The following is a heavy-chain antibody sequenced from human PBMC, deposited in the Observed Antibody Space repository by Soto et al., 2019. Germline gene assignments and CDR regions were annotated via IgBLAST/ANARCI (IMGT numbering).Heavy chain of an antibody. CDR3: AKQLVMAAAGTGKLRYFDY. D-gene: IGHD6-13*01. CDR2: ISGSGGST. CDR1: GFTIRTYV. Sequence: GGSLRLSCAASGFTIRTYVMSWVRQAPGKGLEWVSGISGSGGSTYDADSVKGRFTISRDNSKNTLYLQMNSLRAEDTAVYYCAKQLVMAAAGTGKLRYFDYWGQGTRVTVSS. V-gene: IGHV3-23*01. J-gene: IGHJ4*02.